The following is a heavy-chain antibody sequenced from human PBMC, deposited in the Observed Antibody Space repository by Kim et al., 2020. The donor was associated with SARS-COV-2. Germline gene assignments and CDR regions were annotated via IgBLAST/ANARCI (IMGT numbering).Heavy chain of an antibody. CDR3: ARDVYYVWGSYRYDGMDV. J-gene: IGHJ6*02. D-gene: IGHD3-16*02. Sequence: GGSLRLSCAASGFTFSSYEMNWVRQAPGKGLEWVSYISSSGSTIYYADSVKGRFTISRDNAKNSLYLQMNSLRAEDTAVYYCARDVYYVWGSYRYDGMDVWGQGTTVTVSS. V-gene: IGHV3-48*03. CDR1: GFTFSSYE. CDR2: ISSSGSTI.